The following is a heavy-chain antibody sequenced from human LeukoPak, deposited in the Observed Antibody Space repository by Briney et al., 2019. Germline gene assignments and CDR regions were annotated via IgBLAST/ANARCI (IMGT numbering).Heavy chain of an antibody. V-gene: IGHV1-18*01. CDR3: ARAWWELLRLDY. D-gene: IGHD1-26*01. CDR1: GYTFTNYG. CDR2: ISAYNGNT. Sequence: ASVKVSCKASGYTFTNYGINWVRQAPGQGLEWMGWISAYNGNTNYAQQLLGRVTLTTDTSASTAYMELRSLRSDDTAVYYCARAWWELLRLDYWGQGTLVTVSS. J-gene: IGHJ4*02.